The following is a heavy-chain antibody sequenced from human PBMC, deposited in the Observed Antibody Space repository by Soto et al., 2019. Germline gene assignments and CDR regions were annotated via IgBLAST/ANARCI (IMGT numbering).Heavy chain of an antibody. CDR3: ARYGGTSIWYFDI. Sequence: QVQLQQWGAGLLKPSETLSLTCTVYGASFAGYYWTWLRQSPGKGLEWIGEVSHSGIAKYNPSLGSRVTISLDTSNNQFYLDLTSVTAADTAVYYCARYGGTSIWYFDIWGRGTLVSVSS. CDR2: VSHSGIA. D-gene: IGHD2-15*01. CDR1: GASFAGYY. J-gene: IGHJ2*01. V-gene: IGHV4-34*01.